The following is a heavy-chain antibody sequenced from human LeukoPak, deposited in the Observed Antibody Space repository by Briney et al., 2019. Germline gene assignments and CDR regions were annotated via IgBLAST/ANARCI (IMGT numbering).Heavy chain of an antibody. J-gene: IGHJ4*02. CDR1: GYTFNSYY. CDR3: ARGRMITDFWRGFCDS. D-gene: IGHD3-3*01. V-gene: IGHV1-46*02. CDR2: INPSDGAT. Sequence: GASVTVSCKASGYTFNSYYMYWVRQAPGQGLEWMGIINPSDGATAYPQKFQGRVTMTRDTSTTTVYMELRSLRSEDTAVYYCARGRMITDFWRGFCDSWGQGTLVTVSS.